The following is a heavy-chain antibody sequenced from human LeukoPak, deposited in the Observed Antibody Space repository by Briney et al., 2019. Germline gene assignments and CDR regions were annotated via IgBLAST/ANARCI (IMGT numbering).Heavy chain of an antibody. J-gene: IGHJ4*02. D-gene: IGHD4-23*01. Sequence: SETLSLTRTVSGGSISSYYWSWIRQPPGKGLEWIGYIYYSGSTNYNPSLKSRVTISADTSKNQFSLKLISVTAADTAIYYCAREDASGGTHLDYWGQGTLVTVSS. CDR1: GGSISSYY. CDR2: IYYSGST. V-gene: IGHV4-59*01. CDR3: AREDASGGTHLDY.